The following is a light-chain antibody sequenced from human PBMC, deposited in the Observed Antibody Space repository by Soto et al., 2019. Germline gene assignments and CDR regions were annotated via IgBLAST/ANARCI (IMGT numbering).Light chain of an antibody. CDR1: NIGSKS. CDR3: QVWESSSGHYV. CDR2: DDG. V-gene: IGLV3-21*03. Sequence: SYELAQPPSVSVAPGRTATSTCGGNNIGSKSVHWYQQRPGQAPVLVVYDDGDRPSGIPERFAGSNSGNTATLTISRVEAGDEADYYCQVWESSSGHYVFGSGTKVTVL. J-gene: IGLJ1*01.